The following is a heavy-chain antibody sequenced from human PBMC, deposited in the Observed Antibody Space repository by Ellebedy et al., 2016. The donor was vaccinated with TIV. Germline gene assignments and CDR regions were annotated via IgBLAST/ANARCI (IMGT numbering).Heavy chain of an antibody. V-gene: IGHV5-51*01. Sequence: GESLKISCQGSGYRFTRHWIGWVRQMPGKGLEWMGIIFPGDSDTRYGPSFQGQVTISADNSTNTAHLQWSSLKASDTAIYYCARRDAVYGVDVWGQGTTVTVSS. CDR3: ARRDAVYGVDV. J-gene: IGHJ6*02. D-gene: IGHD3-3*01. CDR2: IFPGDSDT. CDR1: GYRFTRHW.